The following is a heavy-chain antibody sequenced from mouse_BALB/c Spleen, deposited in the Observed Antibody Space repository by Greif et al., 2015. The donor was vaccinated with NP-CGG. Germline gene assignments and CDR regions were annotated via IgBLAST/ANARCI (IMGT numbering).Heavy chain of an antibody. CDR2: ISSGGST. CDR3: ARGPLSKFITTATFYYYAMDY. V-gene: IGHV5-6-5*01. D-gene: IGHD1-2*01. J-gene: IGHJ4*01. Sequence: EVQGVESGGGLVKPGGSLKLSCAASGFTFSSYAMSWVRQTPEKRLEWVASISSGGSTYYPDSVKGRFTISRDNARNILYLQMSSLRSEGTAMYYCARGPLSKFITTATFYYYAMDYWGQGTSVTVSS. CDR1: GFTFSSYA.